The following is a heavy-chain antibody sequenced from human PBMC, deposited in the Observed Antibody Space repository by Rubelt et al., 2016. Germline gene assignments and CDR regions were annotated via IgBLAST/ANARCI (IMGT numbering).Heavy chain of an antibody. V-gene: IGHV1-69*09. CDR3: AREEQGGGTGGLETTVTTFDY. CDR2: IIPILGIA. CDR1: GGTFSSYA. J-gene: IGHJ4*02. Sequence: QVQLVQSGAEVKKPGSSVKVSCKASGGTFSSYAISWVRQAPGQGLEWMGRIIPILGIANYAQKFQGRVTITADNSTSKAYMGRSRLRCEDTAVYYGAREEQGGGTGGLETTVTTFDYWGQGTLVTVSS. D-gene: IGHD4-11*01.